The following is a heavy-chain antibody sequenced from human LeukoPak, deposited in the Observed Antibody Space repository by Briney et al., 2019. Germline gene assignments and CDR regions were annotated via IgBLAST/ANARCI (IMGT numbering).Heavy chain of an antibody. CDR1: GFTFGSSW. CDR2: INNDGTNA. J-gene: IGHJ5*02. Sequence: GGSLRLSCAASGFTFGSSWMHWFRQAPGQGLVWVSCINNDGTNAIYAYSVMGRFSMSRDTPRNTVYLQMNGLRAEDTAVYYCARGNIGPDLWGQGTLVTVSS. CDR3: ARGNIGPDL. V-gene: IGHV3-74*01. D-gene: IGHD1/OR15-1a*01.